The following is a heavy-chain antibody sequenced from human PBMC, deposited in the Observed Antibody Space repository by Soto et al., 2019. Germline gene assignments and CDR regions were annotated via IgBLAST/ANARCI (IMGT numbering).Heavy chain of an antibody. J-gene: IGHJ3*02. CDR1: GGSFNSHS. CDR3: ATDDTVMVGADSAFDS. CDR2: IIPIFNTS. V-gene: IGHV1-69*18. Sequence: QVQLVQSGADVKKPGSSVRVSCKASGGSFNSHSFSWVRQAPGQGLEWVGTIIPIFNTSTYAERFQGRVTITADASTSTGYMDLSSLTSEDSAVYYCATDDTVMVGADSAFDSGGQGTMVTVSS. D-gene: IGHD4-17*01.